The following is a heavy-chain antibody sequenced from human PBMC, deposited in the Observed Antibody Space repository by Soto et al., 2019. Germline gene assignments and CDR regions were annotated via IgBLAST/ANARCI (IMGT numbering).Heavy chain of an antibody. D-gene: IGHD3-10*01. CDR3: ARDASFDRIYYSGIDF. J-gene: IGHJ6*02. CDR2: ISPFNGNT. V-gene: IGHV1-18*01. CDR1: GYPFTHYG. Sequence: QVQLVQSGPEVKKPGASVKVSCKSSGYPFTHYGITWVRQAPGQGLEWMGWISPFNGNTNYGQTFQGTVHYPXXTXTXXVYMDMRTLRSDESAVYSCARDASFDRIYYSGIDFWGQGPTVTVSS.